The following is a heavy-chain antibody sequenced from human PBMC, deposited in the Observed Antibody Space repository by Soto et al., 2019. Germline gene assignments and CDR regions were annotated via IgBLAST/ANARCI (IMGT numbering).Heavy chain of an antibody. CDR2: IIPIFGTT. D-gene: IGHD2-21*02. CDR1: RGTFTTYA. CDR3: ARGPHPTAEGVDY. J-gene: IGHJ4*02. Sequence: GASVKVSCKASRGTFTTYAISWVRQAPGQGLEWMGGIIPIFGTTNYAQKFQGRVTITADTSTSTAYMELSSLRSEDTAVYYCARGPHPTAEGVDYWGQGTLVTVSS. V-gene: IGHV1-69*06.